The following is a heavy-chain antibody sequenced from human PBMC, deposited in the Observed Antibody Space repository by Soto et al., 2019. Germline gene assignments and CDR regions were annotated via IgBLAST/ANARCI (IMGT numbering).Heavy chain of an antibody. CDR3: AISSGWYQIQYLDY. V-gene: IGHV1-8*01. CDR1: GYTFTSYD. Sequence: QVQLVQSGAEVQKPGASVKVSCKASGYTFTSYDINWLRQATGQGLEWMGWMNPNSGNPGYAQKFQGRVTMIRNTSISTAYMELSSLRSEDTAVYYCAISSGWYQIQYLDYWGQGTLVTVSS. CDR2: MNPNSGNP. J-gene: IGHJ4*02. D-gene: IGHD6-19*01.